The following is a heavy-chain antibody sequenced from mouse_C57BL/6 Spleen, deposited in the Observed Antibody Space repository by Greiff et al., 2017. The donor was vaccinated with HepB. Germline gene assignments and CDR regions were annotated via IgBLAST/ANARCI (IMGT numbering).Heavy chain of an antibody. CDR1: GYTFTDYY. D-gene: IGHD2-4*01. CDR2: INPNNGGT. Sequence: EVQLQQSGPELVKPGASVKISCKASGYTFTDYYMNWVKQSHGKSLEWIGDINPNNGGTSYNQKFKGKATLTVDKSSSTAYMELRSLTSEDSAVYYCAIFYYDYDEGFAYWGQGTLVTVSA. J-gene: IGHJ3*01. V-gene: IGHV1-26*01. CDR3: AIFYYDYDEGFAY.